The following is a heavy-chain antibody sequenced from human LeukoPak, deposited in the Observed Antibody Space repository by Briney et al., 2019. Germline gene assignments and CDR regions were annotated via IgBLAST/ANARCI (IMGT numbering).Heavy chain of an antibody. V-gene: IGHV1-2*06. Sequence: GASVKVSCKASGYTFTNFAINWVRQAPGQGLEWMGRINPNSGGTNYAQKFQGRVTMTRDTSISTAYMELSRLRSDDTAVYYCARAYGSGTIDYWGQGTLVTVSS. CDR1: GYTFTNFA. D-gene: IGHD3-10*01. CDR2: INPNSGGT. J-gene: IGHJ4*02. CDR3: ARAYGSGTIDY.